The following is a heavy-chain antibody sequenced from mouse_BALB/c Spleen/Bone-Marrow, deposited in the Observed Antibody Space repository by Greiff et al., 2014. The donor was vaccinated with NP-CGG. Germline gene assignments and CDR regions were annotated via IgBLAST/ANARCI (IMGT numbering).Heavy chain of an antibody. CDR2: ILPGGGST. CDR1: GYTFSSYW. V-gene: IGHV1-9*01. Sequence: SGAELMKPGASVKISCKATGYTFSSYWIEWVKQRPGHGLEWIGEILPGGGSTNYNEKFKGKATFTADTSSNTAYMQLSSLTSEDSAVYYCARNLYYFDYWGQGTTLTVSS. J-gene: IGHJ2*01. CDR3: ARNLYYFDY.